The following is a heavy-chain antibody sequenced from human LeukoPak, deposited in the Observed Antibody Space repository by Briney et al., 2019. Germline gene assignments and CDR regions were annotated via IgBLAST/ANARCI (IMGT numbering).Heavy chain of an antibody. V-gene: IGHV1-18*01. Sequence: ASVKVSCKASGYTFTSYGISWVRQAPGQGLEWMGWISAYNGNTNYAQKLQGRVTMTTDTSTSTAYMELRSLRSDDTAVYYCARDGVGAIRDDAFDIWGQGTMVTVSS. D-gene: IGHD1-26*01. CDR1: GYTFTSYG. J-gene: IGHJ3*02. CDR3: ARDGVGAIRDDAFDI. CDR2: ISAYNGNT.